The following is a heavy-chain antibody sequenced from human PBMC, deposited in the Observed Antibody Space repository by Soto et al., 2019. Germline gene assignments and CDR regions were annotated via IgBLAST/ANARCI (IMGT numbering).Heavy chain of an antibody. CDR2: ITGRGDST. CDR3: AKDLYVQPPSGWFDP. CDR1: GFPFSDHA. V-gene: IGHV3-23*01. D-gene: IGHD1-26*01. J-gene: IGHJ5*02. Sequence: GGSLRLSCAASGFPFSDHAMHWVRQTSGKGLEWVSAITGRGDSTYYADSVKGRFTISRDNSKSTLYLQMMSLRAEDTAVYYCAKDLYVQPPSGWFDPWGQGTVVTVSS.